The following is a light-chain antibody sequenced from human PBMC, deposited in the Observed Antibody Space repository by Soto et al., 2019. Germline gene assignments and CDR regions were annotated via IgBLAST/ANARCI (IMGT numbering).Light chain of an antibody. Sequence: ELVLTQSPGTLSLCPGERATLFCRASQSVSSSYLAWYQQKPGQAPRLLIYGASSRATGIPDRFSGSGSGTDFTLTISRLEPEDFAVYYCQQYGSSPRTCGQGTKVDIK. CDR1: QSVSSSY. J-gene: IGKJ1*01. V-gene: IGKV3-20*01. CDR2: GAS. CDR3: QQYGSSPRT.